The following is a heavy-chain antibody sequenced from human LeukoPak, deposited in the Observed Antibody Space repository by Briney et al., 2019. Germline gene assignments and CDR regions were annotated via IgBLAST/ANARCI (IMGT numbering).Heavy chain of an antibody. V-gene: IGHV1-2*02. CDR3: ARALIDDAFDI. Sequence: ASVKVSCKASGYTFTGYYMHWVRQAPGQGLEWMGWINANSGGTNYAQKFQGRATMTRDTSISTAYMELSRLRSDDTAVYYCARALIDDAFDIWGQGTMVTVSS. CDR1: GYTFTGYY. D-gene: IGHD2-8*01. CDR2: INANSGGT. J-gene: IGHJ3*02.